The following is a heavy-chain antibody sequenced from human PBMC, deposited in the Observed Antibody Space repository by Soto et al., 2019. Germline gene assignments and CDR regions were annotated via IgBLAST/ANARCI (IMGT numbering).Heavy chain of an antibody. V-gene: IGHV4-34*01. CDR2: INHSGST. CDR1: GGSFSGYY. CDR3: ARGGIVGATRVYYFDY. D-gene: IGHD1-26*01. Sequence: SETLSLTCAVYGGSFSGYYWSWIRQPPGKGLEWIGEINHSGSTNYNPSLKSRVTISVDTSKNQFSLKLSSVTAADTAVYYCARGGIVGATRVYYFDYWGQGTLVTVSS. J-gene: IGHJ4*02.